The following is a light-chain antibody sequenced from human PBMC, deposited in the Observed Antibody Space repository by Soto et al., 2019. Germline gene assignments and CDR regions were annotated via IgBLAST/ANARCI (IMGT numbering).Light chain of an antibody. CDR1: QSVSSSY. CDR3: QQYGSSPET. Sequence: EIAMTQSPATLSLYPGERATLSCRASQSVSSSYLAWYQQKPGQAPRLLIYGASSRATGIPDRFSGSGSGTDFTLTISRLEPEDFAVYYCQQYGSSPETFGQGTKVDIK. CDR2: GAS. V-gene: IGKV3-20*01. J-gene: IGKJ1*01.